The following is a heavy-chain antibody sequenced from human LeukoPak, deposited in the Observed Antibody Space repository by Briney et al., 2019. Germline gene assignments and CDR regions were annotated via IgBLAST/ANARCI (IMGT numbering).Heavy chain of an antibody. CDR3: ARDTKTGYFDL. CDR1: GGSISSYY. Sequence: SETLSLTCTVSGGSISSYYWSWIRQPPGKGLEWIGYIYYSGSTDYNPSLKSRVTISVDTSRNQFSLKLGSVTAADTAVYYCARDTKTGYFDLWGRGTLVTVSS. J-gene: IGHJ2*01. D-gene: IGHD3-3*01. V-gene: IGHV4-59*01. CDR2: IYYSGST.